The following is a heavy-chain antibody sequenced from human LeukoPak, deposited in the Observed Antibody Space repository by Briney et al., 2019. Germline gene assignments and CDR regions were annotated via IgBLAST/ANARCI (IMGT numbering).Heavy chain of an antibody. CDR1: GDSVSSNSVA. V-gene: IGHV6-1*01. J-gene: IGHJ3*02. D-gene: IGHD7-27*01. CDR3: ARDLNWAHAFDI. CDR2: TYYESKWYN. Sequence: SQTLSLTCAISGDSVSSNSVAWNWIRQSPSRGLEWLGRTYYESKWYNDYAVSVERRITINPDTSKNQFSLQLNSMTPEDTAVYYCARDLNWAHAFDIWGQGTMVTVSS.